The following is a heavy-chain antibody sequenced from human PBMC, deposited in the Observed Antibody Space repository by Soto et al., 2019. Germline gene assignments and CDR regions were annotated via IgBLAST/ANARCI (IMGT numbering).Heavy chain of an antibody. J-gene: IGHJ4*02. Sequence: QVQLVQSGAEVKKPGSSVKVSCKASGGTFSSYAISWVRQAPGQGLEWMGGIIPIFGTANYAQKFQGRVTITADESTSTAYIELSSLRSEDTAVYYCASQSTYYYDSSGYYYTFEYWGQGTLVTVSS. V-gene: IGHV1-69*01. CDR1: GGTFSSYA. CDR2: IIPIFGTA. CDR3: ASQSTYYYDSSGYYYTFEY. D-gene: IGHD3-22*01.